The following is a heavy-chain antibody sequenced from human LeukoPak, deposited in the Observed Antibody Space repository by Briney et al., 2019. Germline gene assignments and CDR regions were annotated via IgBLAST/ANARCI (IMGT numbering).Heavy chain of an antibody. Sequence: GGSLRLSCAASGFAFSNYWMHWVRQAPGKGLVWVSRIVADGSTTNYADSVKGRFTISRDNSKNTLYLQMNSLRAEDTAVYYCAKDYYDFWSGFPLNWFDPWGQGTLVTVSS. CDR2: IVADGSTT. CDR3: AKDYYDFWSGFPLNWFDP. V-gene: IGHV3-74*01. J-gene: IGHJ5*02. D-gene: IGHD3-3*01. CDR1: GFAFSNYW.